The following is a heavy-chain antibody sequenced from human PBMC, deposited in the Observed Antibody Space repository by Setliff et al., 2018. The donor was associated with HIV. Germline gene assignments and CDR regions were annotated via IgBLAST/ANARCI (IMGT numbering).Heavy chain of an antibody. D-gene: IGHD1-1*01. CDR2: TRSDETNK. CDR3: ASARIPTGGTSTSLDY. CDR1: GFIFSTYG. Sequence: GGSLRLSCAASGFIFSTYGMHWVRQAPGKGLEWVAFTRSDETNKYYSDSVKGRFTISRDTSKNTLFLQINSLRPEDTAVYYCASARIPTGGTSTSLDYWGQGTLVTVSS. J-gene: IGHJ4*02. V-gene: IGHV3-30*02.